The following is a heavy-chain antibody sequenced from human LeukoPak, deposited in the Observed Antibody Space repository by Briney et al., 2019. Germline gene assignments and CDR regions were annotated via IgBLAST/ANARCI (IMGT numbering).Heavy chain of an antibody. Sequence: PGGSLRLSCTASGFSFSSSSMNWVRQAPGRGLEWISYISSSASAIYYAASVTGRFIISRDNAKNSLYLQMNSLRAEDTAVYYCAGENWDIVAIPMDVWGKGTTVTVSS. CDR3: AGENWDIVAIPMDV. CDR1: GFSFSSSS. J-gene: IGHJ6*04. CDR2: ISSSASAI. V-gene: IGHV3-48*01. D-gene: IGHD2-15*01.